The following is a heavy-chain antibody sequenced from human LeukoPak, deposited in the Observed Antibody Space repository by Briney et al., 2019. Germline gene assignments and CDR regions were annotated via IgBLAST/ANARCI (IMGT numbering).Heavy chain of an antibody. Sequence: GGSLRLSCAASGFTFDDYGMSWVRQAPGKGLEWVSGINWNGGSTGYADSVKGRFTISRDKAKNSLYLQMNSLRAEDTALYHCARGDLRYFDWLPSIYYFDYWGQGTLVTVSS. CDR1: GFTFDDYG. D-gene: IGHD3-9*01. CDR2: INWNGGST. V-gene: IGHV3-20*01. CDR3: ARGDLRYFDWLPSIYYFDY. J-gene: IGHJ4*02.